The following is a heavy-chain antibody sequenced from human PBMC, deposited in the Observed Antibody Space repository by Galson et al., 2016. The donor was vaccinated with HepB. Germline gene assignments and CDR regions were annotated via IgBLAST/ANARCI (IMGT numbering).Heavy chain of an antibody. D-gene: IGHD3-10*01. J-gene: IGHJ6*02. CDR3: AREGVRGEINYGMDV. CDR2: INPNSGDT. Sequence: SVKVSCEASGYTFTGDYIHWVRQAPGQGVEWMGWINPNSGDTNYAQKFQDWVTMTRDTSISTAYMELRRLRSGDSAVYYCAREGVRGEINYGMDVWGQGTTVTVSS. CDR1: GYTFTGDY. V-gene: IGHV1-2*04.